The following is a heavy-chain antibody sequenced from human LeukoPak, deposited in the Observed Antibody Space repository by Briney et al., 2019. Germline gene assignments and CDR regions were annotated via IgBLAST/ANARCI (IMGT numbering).Heavy chain of an antibody. V-gene: IGHV1-18*01. CDR1: GYTFTSHG. CDR2: ISTYNGNT. Sequence: EASVKVSCKASGYTFTSHGISWVRQAPGQGLEWMGWISTYNGNTNYAQKLQGRVTMTTDTSTSTAYMELRSLRSDDTAVYYCARDTPYDEAAATDYWGQGTLVTVSS. J-gene: IGHJ4*02. D-gene: IGHD6-13*01. CDR3: ARDTPYDEAAATDY.